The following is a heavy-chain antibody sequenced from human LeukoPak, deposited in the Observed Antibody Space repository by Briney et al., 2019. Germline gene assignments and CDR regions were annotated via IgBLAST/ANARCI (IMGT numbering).Heavy chain of an antibody. Sequence: GKSLRLSCAASGFTFSSYGMHLVRQAPGKGLEWVAVISYDGSNKYYADSVKGRFTISRDNAKNSLYLQMNSLRAEDTAVYYCARELGSYSSSSQGDYWGQGTLVTVSS. CDR1: GFTFSSYG. J-gene: IGHJ4*02. CDR2: ISYDGSNK. CDR3: ARELGSYSSSSQGDY. V-gene: IGHV3-30*03. D-gene: IGHD6-6*01.